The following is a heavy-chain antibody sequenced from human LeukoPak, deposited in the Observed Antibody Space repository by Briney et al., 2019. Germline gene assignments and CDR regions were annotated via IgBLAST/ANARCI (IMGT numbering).Heavy chain of an antibody. Sequence: PGGSLRLSCAASGLTFSNAWMSWVRQAPGKGLEWVGRIKSKSVGGTTEYAAPVKGRFTVSRDDSKSTLYLQMNSLKTEDTAVYYCSTGGYCSGGSCYPVGFNYWGQGTLVTVSS. CDR2: IKSKSVGGTT. V-gene: IGHV3-15*01. J-gene: IGHJ4*02. CDR3: STGGYCSGGSCYPVGFNY. D-gene: IGHD2-15*01. CDR1: GLTFSNAW.